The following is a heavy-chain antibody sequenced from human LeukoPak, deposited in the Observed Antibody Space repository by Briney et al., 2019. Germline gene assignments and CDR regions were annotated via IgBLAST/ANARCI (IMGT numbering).Heavy chain of an antibody. Sequence: GGSLRLSCAASGFTFTNYEMSWVRQAPGKGLEWLSSISGSGDSVFYADSVKGRFTISRDNSLNTLHLQMNSLRAEDTALYYCAKDYSSSSYGTWYFDYWGQGTLVTVSS. CDR1: GFTFTNYE. V-gene: IGHV3-23*01. J-gene: IGHJ4*02. CDR3: AKDYSSSSYGTWYFDY. CDR2: ISGSGDSV. D-gene: IGHD6-13*01.